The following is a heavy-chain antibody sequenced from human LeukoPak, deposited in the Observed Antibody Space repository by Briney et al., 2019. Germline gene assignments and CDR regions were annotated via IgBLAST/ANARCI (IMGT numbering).Heavy chain of an antibody. V-gene: IGHV4-31*03. CDR1: GGSISSGGYY. D-gene: IGHD6-19*01. CDR3: ARDIAVAGYFDY. CDR2: IYYSGST. Sequence: SQTLSLTCTVSGGSISSGGYYWSWIRQHPGKGLEWIGYIYYSGSTYYNPSLKSRVTISVDTSKNRFSLKLSSVTAADTAVYYCARDIAVAGYFDYWGQGTLVTVSS. J-gene: IGHJ4*02.